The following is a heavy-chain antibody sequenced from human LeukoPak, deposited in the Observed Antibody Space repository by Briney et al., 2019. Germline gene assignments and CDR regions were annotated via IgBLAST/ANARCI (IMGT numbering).Heavy chain of an antibody. D-gene: IGHD4-17*01. Sequence: PSETLSLTCTVSGGSFSSYYWSWIRQPPGKGLEWMGYINYSGNTNCNPSLKSRVTISVDTSKNQFSLRLTSVTAADTAVYYCAREGRQDYVYFDCWGQGTLVTVSS. J-gene: IGHJ4*02. CDR1: GGSFSSYY. CDR3: AREGRQDYVYFDC. CDR2: INYSGNT. V-gene: IGHV4-59*01.